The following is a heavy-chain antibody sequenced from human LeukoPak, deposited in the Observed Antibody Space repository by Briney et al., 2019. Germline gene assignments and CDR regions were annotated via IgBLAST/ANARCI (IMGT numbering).Heavy chain of an antibody. V-gene: IGHV3-48*03. CDR3: ARANTAVAGRGLDY. J-gene: IGHJ4*02. D-gene: IGHD6-19*01. Sequence: PGASLRLSCAASGFTFSSYEIIWVHQAPGKGREWISYFSSSGSTIYSADSVKGRFTISRDNAKNSLNLQMNSLRTEDTAVYYCARANTAVAGRGLDYWGQGTLVTVSS. CDR2: FSSSGSTI. CDR1: GFTFSSYE.